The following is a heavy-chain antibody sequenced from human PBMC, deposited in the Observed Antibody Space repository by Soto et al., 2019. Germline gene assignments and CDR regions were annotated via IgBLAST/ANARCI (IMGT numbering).Heavy chain of an antibody. CDR3: ASHLRPTNGGGGYFDY. Sequence: PSETLSLTCTVSGGSISSYYWSWIRQPPGKGLEWIGYIYYSGSTNYNPSLKSRVTISVDTSKNQFSLKLTSVTAADTAVFYCASHLRPTNGGGGYFDYWGQGPLVTVSS. V-gene: IGHV4-59*08. CDR1: GGSISSYY. CDR2: IYYSGST. D-gene: IGHD3-16*01. J-gene: IGHJ4*02.